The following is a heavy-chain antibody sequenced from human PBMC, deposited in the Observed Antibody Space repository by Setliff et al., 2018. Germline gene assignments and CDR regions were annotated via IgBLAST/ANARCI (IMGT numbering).Heavy chain of an antibody. CDR2: ISGSGAI. V-gene: IGHV3-23*01. D-gene: IGHD3-3*01. Sequence: PGGSLRLSCAASGFTFSNYAMSWVRQAPGKGLEWVSAISGSGAISYADSVKGRFTISRDNSKNTVYLEMNSLRAEDTAVYYFARAFYYDFWTFDYWGQGTLVTVSS. CDR3: ARAFYYDFWTFDY. J-gene: IGHJ4*02. CDR1: GFTFSNYA.